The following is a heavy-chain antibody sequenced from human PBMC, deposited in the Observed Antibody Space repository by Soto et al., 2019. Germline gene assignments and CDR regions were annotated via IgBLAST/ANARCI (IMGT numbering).Heavy chain of an antibody. D-gene: IGHD5-12*01. Sequence: GGSLRLSCAASGFTFSNAWMSWVRQAPGKGLEWVGRIKSKTDGGTTDYAAPVKGRFTISRDDSKNTLYLQMNSLKTEDTAVYYCTRSHGGRWLQLRFDYWGQGTLVTVSS. V-gene: IGHV3-15*01. CDR3: TRSHGGRWLQLRFDY. J-gene: IGHJ4*02. CDR2: IKSKTDGGTT. CDR1: GFTFSNAW.